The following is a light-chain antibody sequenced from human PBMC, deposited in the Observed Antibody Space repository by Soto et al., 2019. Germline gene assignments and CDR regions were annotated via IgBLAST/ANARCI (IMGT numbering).Light chain of an antibody. CDR3: QTGGTAPL. Sequence: QPVLTQSPSASASLGASVKLTCTLSNGHSSFAIAWHQQQPEKGPRYLMKLNKDGSHHKGDGIPDRFSGSSPGSEHYLTISSLQSDDEADYYCQTGGTAPLFGGGTKLTVL. J-gene: IGLJ2*01. V-gene: IGLV4-69*01. CDR2: LNKDGSH. CDR1: NGHSSFA.